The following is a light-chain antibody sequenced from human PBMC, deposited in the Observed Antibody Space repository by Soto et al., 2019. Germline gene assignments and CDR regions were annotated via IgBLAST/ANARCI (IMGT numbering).Light chain of an antibody. Sequence: QSALTQPPSVSGSPGQSVTISCPGTSSDIGGYNYVSWYQQLPGKAPKVMIYDVSKRPSGVPDRFSGSNSGNTASLTISGLQADDEAEYYCCSSAGPTRFFATGTKLT. CDR1: SSDIGGYNY. V-gene: IGLV2-11*01. J-gene: IGLJ1*01. CDR2: DVS. CDR3: CSSAGPTRF.